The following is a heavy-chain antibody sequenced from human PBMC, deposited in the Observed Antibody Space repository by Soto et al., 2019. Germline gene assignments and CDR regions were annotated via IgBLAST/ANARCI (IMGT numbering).Heavy chain of an antibody. V-gene: IGHV1-69*05. J-gene: IGHJ4*02. CDR2: IIPIFGTA. Sequence: SVKVSCKASGGTFSSYAISWVRQAPGQGLEWMGGIIPIFGTANYAQKFQGRVTMTRDTSTSTVYMELSSLRSEDTAVYYCATRDPGHYWGQGTLVTVSS. CDR1: GGTFSSYA. CDR3: ATRDPGHY.